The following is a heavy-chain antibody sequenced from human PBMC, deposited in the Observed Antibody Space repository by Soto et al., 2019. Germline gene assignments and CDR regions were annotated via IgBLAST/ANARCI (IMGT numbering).Heavy chain of an antibody. CDR1: GFSLSTSGMC. Sequence: SGPTLVNPTQTLTLTCTFSGFSLSTSGMCVSWIRQPPGKALEWLARIDWDDDKYYSTSLKTRLTISKDTSKNQVVLTMTNMDPVDTATYYCARTYGTYSSSQEIDYWGQGTLVTVSS. J-gene: IGHJ4*02. D-gene: IGHD6-13*01. V-gene: IGHV2-70*11. CDR3: ARTYGTYSSSQEIDY. CDR2: IDWDDDK.